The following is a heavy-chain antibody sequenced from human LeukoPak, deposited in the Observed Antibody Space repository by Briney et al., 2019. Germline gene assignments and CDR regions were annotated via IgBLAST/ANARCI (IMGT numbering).Heavy chain of an antibody. CDR3: AKVPSSGWYYFDY. J-gene: IGHJ4*02. Sequence: GGSLRLSCAVSGFTFSSYAMSWVRQAPGKGLEWVSAISGSGGSTYYADSVKGRFTISRDNSKNTLYLQMNSLRAEDTAVYYCAKVPSSGWYYFDYWGQGTLVTVSS. CDR1: GFTFSSYA. D-gene: IGHD6-19*01. CDR2: ISGSGGST. V-gene: IGHV3-23*01.